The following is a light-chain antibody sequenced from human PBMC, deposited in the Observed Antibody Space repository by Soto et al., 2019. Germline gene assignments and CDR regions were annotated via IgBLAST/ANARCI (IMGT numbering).Light chain of an antibody. CDR3: AAWDGSLNGYV. V-gene: IGLV1-44*01. Sequence: QHVLTQPPSASGTPGQRVTISCSGSSSNIGSNTVNWYQQLPGTAPKLLIYSNNQRPSGVPDRFSGSKSGTSASLAISGLQSEDEADYYCAAWDGSLNGYVFGTGTKLTVL. CDR2: SNN. CDR1: SSNIGSNT. J-gene: IGLJ1*01.